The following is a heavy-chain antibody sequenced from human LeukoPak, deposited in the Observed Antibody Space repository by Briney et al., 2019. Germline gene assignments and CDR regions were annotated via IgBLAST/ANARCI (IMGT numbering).Heavy chain of an antibody. CDR2: IYHSGST. D-gene: IGHD2-15*01. V-gene: IGHV4-38-2*02. J-gene: IGHJ5*02. CDR1: GYSISSGYY. CDR3: ARHEIWAYCSGGSCGAYNWFDP. Sequence: SETLSLTCTVSGYSISSGYYWGWIRQPPGKGLEWIGSIYHSGSTYYNPSLKSRVTISVDTSKNQFSLKLSSVTAADTAVYYCARHEIWAYCSGGSCGAYNWFDPWGQGTLVTVSS.